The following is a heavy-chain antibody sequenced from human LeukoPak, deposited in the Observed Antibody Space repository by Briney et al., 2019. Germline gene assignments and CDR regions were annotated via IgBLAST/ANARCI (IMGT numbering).Heavy chain of an antibody. CDR1: GFTFTSSA. CDR2: IKQDGSEK. CDR3: AREEVDSGYVDYFDY. Sequence: SGGSPRLSCAASGFTFTSSAMNWVRQAPGKGLEWVANIKQDGSEKYYVDSVKGRFTISRDNAKNSLYLQMNSLRAEDTAVYYCAREEVDSGYVDYFDYWGQGTLVTVSS. J-gene: IGHJ4*02. D-gene: IGHD5-12*01. V-gene: IGHV3-7*01.